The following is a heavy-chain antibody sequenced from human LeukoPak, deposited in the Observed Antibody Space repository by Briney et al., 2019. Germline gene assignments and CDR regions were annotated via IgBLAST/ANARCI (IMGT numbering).Heavy chain of an antibody. CDR3: ARDHPPSLHYDFWSGLPLGGMDV. D-gene: IGHD3-3*01. CDR2: ISYDGSNK. Sequence: GRSLRLFCAASGFTFSSYAMHWVRQAPGKGLEWVAVISYDGSNKYYADSVKGRFTISRDNSKNTLYLQMNSLRAEDTAVYYCARDHPPSLHYDFWSGLPLGGMDVWGQGTTVTVSS. J-gene: IGHJ6*02. CDR1: GFTFSSYA. V-gene: IGHV3-30-3*01.